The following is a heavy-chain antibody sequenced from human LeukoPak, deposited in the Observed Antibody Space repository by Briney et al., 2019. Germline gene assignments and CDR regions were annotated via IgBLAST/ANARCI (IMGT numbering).Heavy chain of an antibody. J-gene: IGHJ4*02. V-gene: IGHV4-4*02. D-gene: IGHD6-6*01. Sequence: SETLSLTCAVSGGSISSSNWWCWVRQPPGKGLEWIWKIYHSGSTNYNPSLKSRVTISVDKSKNQFSLKLSSVTAADTAVYYCARDRYSSSSSLGYWGQGTLVTVSS. CDR1: GGSISSSNW. CDR3: ARDRYSSSSSLGY. CDR2: IYHSGST.